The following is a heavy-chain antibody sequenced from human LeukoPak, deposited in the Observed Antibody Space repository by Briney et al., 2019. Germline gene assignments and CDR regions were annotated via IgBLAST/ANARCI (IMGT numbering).Heavy chain of an antibody. D-gene: IGHD6-25*01. J-gene: IGHJ4*02. CDR1: GFTFSDHA. Sequence: PGGSLRLSCAASGFTFSDHAMSWVRQAPGKGLEWVSGISGSGGSTYYADSVKGWFTISRDNSKNTLYLQMNSLRAEDTAVYYCAKGLSASGWRHFDYWGQGTLVTVSS. CDR2: ISGSGGST. CDR3: AKGLSASGWRHFDY. V-gene: IGHV3-23*01.